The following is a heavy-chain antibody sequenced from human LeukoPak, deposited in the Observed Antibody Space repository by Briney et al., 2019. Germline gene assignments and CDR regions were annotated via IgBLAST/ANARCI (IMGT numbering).Heavy chain of an antibody. J-gene: IGHJ4*02. D-gene: IGHD6-13*01. CDR2: INPNSGGT. CDR1: GYTFTGYY. Sequence: RASVKVSCKASGYTFTGYYMHWVRQAPGQGLEWMGWINPNSGGTNYAQKFQGRVTMTRDTSISTAYMELSRLRSDDTAVYYCARGESIAADKDYFDYWGQGTLVTVSS. CDR3: ARGESIAADKDYFDY. V-gene: IGHV1-2*02.